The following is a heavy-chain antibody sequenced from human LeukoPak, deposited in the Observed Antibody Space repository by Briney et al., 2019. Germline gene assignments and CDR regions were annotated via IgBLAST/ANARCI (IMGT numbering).Heavy chain of an antibody. CDR2: IYYSGST. D-gene: IGHD6-13*01. CDR1: GGSISSYY. CDR3: ARGPYSSSWSGHFDY. V-gene: IGHV4-59*01. Sequence: SETLSLTCTVSGGSISSYYWSWIRQPPGKGLEWIGYIYYSGSTNYNPSLKSRVTISVDTSKNQFSLKLSSVTAADTAVYYCARGPYSSSWSGHFDYWGQGTLVTVSP. J-gene: IGHJ4*02.